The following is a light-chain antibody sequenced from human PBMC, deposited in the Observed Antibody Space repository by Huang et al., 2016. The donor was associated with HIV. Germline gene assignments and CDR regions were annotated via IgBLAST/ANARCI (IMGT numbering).Light chain of an antibody. CDR1: HDITNY. V-gene: IGKV1-33*01. CDR3: QQYADFPIT. CDR2: DVS. Sequence: DIQMTQSPSSLSTAVTDTVTITCQASHDITNYLNWYQQKPGKAPKLLIYDVSNLETGVPPRFSGSGSGTDFTFTISGLQPEDIATYYCQQYADFPITFGQGTRLEIK. J-gene: IGKJ5*01.